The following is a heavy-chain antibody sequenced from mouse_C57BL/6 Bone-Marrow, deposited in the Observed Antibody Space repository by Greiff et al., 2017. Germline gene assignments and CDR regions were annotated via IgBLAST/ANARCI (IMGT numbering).Heavy chain of an antibody. Sequence: QVQLQQSGPELVKPGASVKLSCKASGYTFTSYWMNWVKQRPGQGLEWIGWIYPRDGSTNYNEKFKGKATLTVDTSSSTAYMELHSLTSEDSAVYSCASLEFDGSSGDWYVDVWGTGTTVTVSS. J-gene: IGHJ1*03. D-gene: IGHD1-1*01. V-gene: IGHV1-85*01. CDR1: GYTFTSYW. CDR2: IYPRDGST. CDR3: ASLEFDGSSGDWYVDV.